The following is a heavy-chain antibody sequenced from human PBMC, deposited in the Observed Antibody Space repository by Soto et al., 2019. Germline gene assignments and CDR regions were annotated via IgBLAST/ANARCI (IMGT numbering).Heavy chain of an antibody. CDR3: AKRPASIITFDY. V-gene: IGHV3-23*01. D-gene: IGHD2-2*01. CDR1: GFTFSNYA. Sequence: EVQLLDSGGGLVQPGGSLRLSCAASGFTFSNYAMSWVRQAPGKGLEWVSTISGNGGSTYYADSVKGRFTISRDNSKNMLFLQIHSLRDDDPAVYYCAKRPASIITFDYWGQGTPVTVSS. J-gene: IGHJ4*02. CDR2: ISGNGGST.